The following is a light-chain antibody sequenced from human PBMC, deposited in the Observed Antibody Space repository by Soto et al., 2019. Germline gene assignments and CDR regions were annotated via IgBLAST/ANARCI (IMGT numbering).Light chain of an antibody. Sequence: DIQMTQSTSTLSASVGDRVTITCRASKSIRSGLAWYQKKPGKAPKLLVYKASSLESGVPSRFSGSGSGTEFTLTISSLQPDDFATYYCQQYNSYSWTFGQGTKVEIK. J-gene: IGKJ1*01. V-gene: IGKV1-5*03. CDR3: QQYNSYSWT. CDR2: KAS. CDR1: KSIRSG.